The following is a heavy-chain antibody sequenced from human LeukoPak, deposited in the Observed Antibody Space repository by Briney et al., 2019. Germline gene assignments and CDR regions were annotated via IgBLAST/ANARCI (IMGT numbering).Heavy chain of an antibody. CDR2: IYTSGST. CDR1: GGSISSGSYY. Sequence: PSETLSLTCTVSGGSISSGSYYWSWIRQPAGKGLEWIGRIYTSGSTNYNPSLKSRVTISVDTSKNQFSLKLSSVTAADTAVYYCATTPRAAAGSFDPWGQGTLVTVSS. CDR3: ATTPRAAAGSFDP. D-gene: IGHD6-13*01. V-gene: IGHV4-61*02. J-gene: IGHJ5*02.